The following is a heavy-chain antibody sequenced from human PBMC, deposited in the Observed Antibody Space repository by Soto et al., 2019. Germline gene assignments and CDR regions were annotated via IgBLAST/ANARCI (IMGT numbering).Heavy chain of an antibody. CDR3: TRNLTIVPATHPRLENYGMDV. CDR2: ISPYNGHI. J-gene: IGHJ6*02. Sequence: QVQLVQSAAEVKKPGASVKVSCKASGYSFTSYGVSWVRRDPGQGLERMGWISPYNGHIQFVQRLQGRVSMTTDTSTKTAYMELRSLRSDDTAQYFCTRNLTIVPATHPRLENYGMDVWGQVTTVIVSS. D-gene: IGHD1-26*01. CDR1: GYSFTSYG. V-gene: IGHV1-18*01.